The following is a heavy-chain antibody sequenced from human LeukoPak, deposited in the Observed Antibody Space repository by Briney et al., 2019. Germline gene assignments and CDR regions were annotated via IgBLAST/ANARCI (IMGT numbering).Heavy chain of an antibody. CDR1: GYTFTSYG. Sequence: ASVKVSCKSSGYTFTSYGISWLRQAPGQGFEWLGWISPDKGKTNYAQKFQNRVIMTIDTSTNTAYMELRNLRSDDTALYYCARDWGSEKTIADYWGQGTQVTVSS. D-gene: IGHD3-16*01. J-gene: IGHJ4*02. CDR2: ISPDKGKT. CDR3: ARDWGSEKTIADY. V-gene: IGHV1-18*01.